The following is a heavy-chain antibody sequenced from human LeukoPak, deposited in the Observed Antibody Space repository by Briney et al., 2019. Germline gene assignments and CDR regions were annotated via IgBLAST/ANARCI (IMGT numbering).Heavy chain of an antibody. J-gene: IGHJ4*02. CDR3: ARYDEADRHFDY. CDR2: IYSGGTT. CDR1: GFTVSRSY. D-gene: IGHD3-3*01. Sequence: GGSLRLSCAASGFTVSRSYMIWARQAPGKGLEWVSVIYSGGTTYYADSVKGRFTISRDNAKNTLYLQMNSLRAEDTAVYYCARYDEADRHFDYWGQGTLVTVSS. V-gene: IGHV3-53*01.